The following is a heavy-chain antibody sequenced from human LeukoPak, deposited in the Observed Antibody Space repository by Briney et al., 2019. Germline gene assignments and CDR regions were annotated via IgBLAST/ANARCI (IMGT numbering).Heavy chain of an antibody. CDR1: GGSFSGYY. V-gene: IGHV3-15*01. J-gene: IGHJ4*02. D-gene: IGHD2-15*01. CDR3: TRFCSGGSCYPNFDY. CDR2: IKSKTDGGTT. Sequence: KSSETLSLTCAVYGGSFSGYYWSWVSQAPGKGLEWVGRIKSKTDGGTTDYAAPVKGRFTISRDDSKNTLYLQMNSLKTEDTAVYYCTRFCSGGSCYPNFDYWGQGTLVTVSS.